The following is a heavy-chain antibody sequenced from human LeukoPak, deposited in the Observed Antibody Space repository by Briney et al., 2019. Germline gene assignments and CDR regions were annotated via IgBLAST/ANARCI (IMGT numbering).Heavy chain of an antibody. CDR3: ARGGGGLLSGFPANFDY. D-gene: IGHD3-10*01. CDR1: GFTFSSYS. CDR2: ISSSSSYI. J-gene: IGHJ4*02. V-gene: IGHV3-21*01. Sequence: PGGSLRLSCAASGFTFSSYSMNWVRQAPGKGLEWVTSISSSSSYIYYADSVKGRFTISRDNAKNSLYLQMNSLRAEDTAVYYCARGGGGLLSGFPANFDYWGQGTLVTVSS.